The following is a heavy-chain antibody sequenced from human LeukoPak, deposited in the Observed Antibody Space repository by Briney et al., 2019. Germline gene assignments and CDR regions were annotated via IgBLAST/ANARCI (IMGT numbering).Heavy chain of an antibody. Sequence: QPGGSLRLSCAASGFTFSSYWMSWVRQAPGKGLEWVANIKQDGSEKYYVDSVKGRFTISRDNAKNSLYLQMNSLRAEDTAVYYCARDRGYSSSSIDYWGQGTLVTVSS. V-gene: IGHV3-7*01. CDR3: ARDRGYSSSSIDY. J-gene: IGHJ4*02. CDR2: IKQDGSEK. D-gene: IGHD6-6*01. CDR1: GFTFSSYW.